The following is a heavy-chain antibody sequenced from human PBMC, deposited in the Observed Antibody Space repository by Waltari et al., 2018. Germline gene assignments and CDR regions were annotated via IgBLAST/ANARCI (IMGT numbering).Heavy chain of an antibody. D-gene: IGHD4-17*01. V-gene: IGHV4-38-2*02. J-gene: IGHJ5*02. CDR2: IYHSGST. CDR1: GYSISSGYY. Sequence: QVQLQESGPGLVKPSETLSLTCAVSGYSISSGYYWGWIRQPPGKGLEWIGSIYHSGSTYYNPSLKSRVTISVDTSKNQFSLKLSSVTAADTAVYYCARDYGDYKVFWFDPWGQGTLVTVSS. CDR3: ARDYGDYKVFWFDP.